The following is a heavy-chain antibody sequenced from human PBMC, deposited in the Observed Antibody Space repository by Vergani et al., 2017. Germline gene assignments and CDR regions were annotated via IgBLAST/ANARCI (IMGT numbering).Heavy chain of an antibody. CDR1: GGSFSGYY. Sequence: QVQLQQWGAGLLKPSETLSLTCAVYGGSFSGYYWSWIRQPPGKGLEWIGEINHSGSTNYNPSLKSRVTISVDTSKNQFSLKLCAVTAADTAVYYCARGITVTTPYYFDYWGQGTLVTVSS. D-gene: IGHD4-11*01. J-gene: IGHJ4*02. V-gene: IGHV4-34*01. CDR3: ARGITVTTPYYFDY. CDR2: INHSGST.